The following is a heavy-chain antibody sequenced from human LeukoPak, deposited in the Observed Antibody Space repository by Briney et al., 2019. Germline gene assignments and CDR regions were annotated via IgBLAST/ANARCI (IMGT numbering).Heavy chain of an antibody. CDR2: IIPIFGTA. CDR3: ARERVVVVIGSDAFDI. Sequence: SVKVSCKASGGTFSSYAISWVRQAPGQGLEWMGGIIPIFGTANYAQKFQGRVTITTDESTSTAYMELSSLRSEDTAVYYCARERVVVVIGSDAFDIWGQGTMATVSS. V-gene: IGHV1-69*05. CDR1: GGTFSSYA. D-gene: IGHD3-22*01. J-gene: IGHJ3*02.